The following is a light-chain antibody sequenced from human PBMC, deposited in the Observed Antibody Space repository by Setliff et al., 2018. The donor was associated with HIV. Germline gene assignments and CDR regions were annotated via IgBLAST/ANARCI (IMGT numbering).Light chain of an antibody. Sequence: QSALTQPASVSGSPGQSITLSCTGTSSDVGSYNLVSWYQHHPGKAPKLMIYEVSKRPSGVSNRFSGSKSGNTASLTISGLQAEDEADYYCSSYTSSSPYVFGTGTKVTVL. V-gene: IGLV2-14*02. J-gene: IGLJ1*01. CDR1: SSDVGSYNL. CDR3: SSYTSSSPYV. CDR2: EVS.